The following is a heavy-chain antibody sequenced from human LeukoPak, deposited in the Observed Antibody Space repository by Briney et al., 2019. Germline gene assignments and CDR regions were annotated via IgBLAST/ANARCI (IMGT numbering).Heavy chain of an antibody. CDR1: AGFVSNSNYY. Sequence: SETLSLTCTVSAGFVSNSNYYWGWIRQPPGKGLEWIGSIYYSGSTYYNPSLESRVTISVDTSKNQFSLKLSSVTAADTAVYYCARIVGATWGYYYYYMDVWGKGTTVTISS. CDR2: IYYSGST. D-gene: IGHD1-26*01. J-gene: IGHJ6*03. CDR3: ARIVGATWGYYYYYMDV. V-gene: IGHV4-39*01.